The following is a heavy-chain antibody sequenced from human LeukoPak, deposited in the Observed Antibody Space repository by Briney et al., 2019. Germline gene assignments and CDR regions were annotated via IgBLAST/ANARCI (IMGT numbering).Heavy chain of an antibody. J-gene: IGHJ6*03. CDR3: AKGSDDYVWGSYRQRICYYYMDV. CDR1: GGTFSSYA. Sequence: SVKVSCKASGGTFSSYAISWVRQAPGQGLEWMGGIIPIFGTANYAQKFQGRDTITTDESTSTAYMELSSLRSEDTAVYYCAKGSDDYVWGSYRQRICYYYMDVWGKGTTVTVSS. V-gene: IGHV1-69*05. CDR2: IIPIFGTA. D-gene: IGHD3-16*02.